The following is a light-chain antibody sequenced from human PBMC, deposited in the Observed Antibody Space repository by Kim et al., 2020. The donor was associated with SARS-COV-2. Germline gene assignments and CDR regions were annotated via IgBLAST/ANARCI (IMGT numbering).Light chain of an antibody. CDR2: LEASGNY. CDR1: SGHSTYT. Sequence: SVRLACTLSSGHSTYTIAWQQQQPGKATRHLMALEASGNYHMGTGVPDRFLGSSSGADRYLTISNLQSEDEAYYYCETWDSNTHWVFGGGTQLTVL. CDR3: ETWDSNTHWV. V-gene: IGLV4-60*03. J-gene: IGLJ2*01.